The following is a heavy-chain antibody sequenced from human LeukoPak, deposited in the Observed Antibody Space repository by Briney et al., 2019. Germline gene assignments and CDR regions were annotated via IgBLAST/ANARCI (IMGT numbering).Heavy chain of an antibody. V-gene: IGHV4-59*12. J-gene: IGHJ2*01. CDR2: IYSSGST. CDR3: ARGSWYFDL. Sequence: PSETLSLTCTVSGGSINNYYWSWIRQPPGKGLEWIGYIYSSGSTNYNPSLKSRVIISVDTSKNQFSLKLSSVTAADTAVYYCARGSWYFDLWGRGTLVTVSS. CDR1: GGSINNYY.